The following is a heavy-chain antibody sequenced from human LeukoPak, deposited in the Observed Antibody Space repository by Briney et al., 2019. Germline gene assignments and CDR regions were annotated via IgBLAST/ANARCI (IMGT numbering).Heavy chain of an antibody. CDR2: IYYSGST. V-gene: IGHV4-61*01. Sequence: SETLSLTCTVSGGSVSSGSYYWSWIRQPPGKGLEWIGYIYYSGSTNYNPSLKSRVTISVDTSKNQFSLELSSVTAADTAVYYCARDLATGWFDPWGQGTLVTVSS. J-gene: IGHJ5*02. D-gene: IGHD6-25*01. CDR1: GGSVSSGSYY. CDR3: ARDLATGWFDP.